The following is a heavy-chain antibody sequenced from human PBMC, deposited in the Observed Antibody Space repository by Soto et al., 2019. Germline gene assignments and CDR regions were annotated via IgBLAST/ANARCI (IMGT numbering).Heavy chain of an antibody. CDR1: GFTFSSYG. D-gene: IGHD3-9*01. V-gene: IGHV3-30*03. CDR2: ISYDGSNK. Sequence: GGSLRLSCAASGFTFSSYGMHWVRQAPGKGLEWVAVISYDGSNKYYADSVKGRFTISRDNAKNSLYLQMNSLRAEDTAVYYCAREEPHLTGYQNWGQGTLVTVSS. J-gene: IGHJ4*02. CDR3: AREEPHLTGYQN.